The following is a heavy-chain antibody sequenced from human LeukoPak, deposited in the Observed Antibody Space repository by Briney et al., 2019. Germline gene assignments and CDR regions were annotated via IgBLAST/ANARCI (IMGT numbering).Heavy chain of an antibody. CDR3: ACRVGTAMVIAY. CDR1: GGSISSSTYY. Sequence: PSETLSLTCSVSGGSISSSTYYWGWIRQPPGKGLEWIGTLYYTGSTYYNPSLKSRVTISVDTSKNQFSLKLSSVTAADTAVYYCACRVGTAMVIAYWGQGILVTVSS. V-gene: IGHV4-39*01. J-gene: IGHJ4*02. CDR2: LYYTGST. D-gene: IGHD5-18*01.